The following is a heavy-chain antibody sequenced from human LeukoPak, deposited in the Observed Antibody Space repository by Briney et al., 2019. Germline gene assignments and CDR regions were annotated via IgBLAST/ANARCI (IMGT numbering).Heavy chain of an antibody. V-gene: IGHV1-2*02. Sequence: ASVKVSCKASGYTFTSYYMHWVRQAPGQGLEWMGWINPNSGGTNYAQKFQGRVTMTRDTSISTAYMELSRLRSDDTAVYYCARPVRALNWFDPWGQGTLVTVSS. CDR2: INPNSGGT. CDR3: ARPVRALNWFDP. D-gene: IGHD3-10*01. J-gene: IGHJ5*02. CDR1: GYTFTSYY.